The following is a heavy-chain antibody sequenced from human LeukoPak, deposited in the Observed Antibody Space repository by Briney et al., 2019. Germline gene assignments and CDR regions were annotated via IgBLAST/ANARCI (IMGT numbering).Heavy chain of an antibody. J-gene: IGHJ4*02. CDR3: ARQRRFQYYDSPQKYYFDY. Sequence: PSQTLSLTCTVSGGSISSGSYCWSWIRQPAGKGLEWIGHIHISGNTNYNPSLKSRVTISVDTSKNQFSLKLSSVTAADTAVYYCARQRRFQYYDSPQKYYFDYWGQGTLVTVSS. V-gene: IGHV4-61*09. CDR1: GGSISSGSYC. D-gene: IGHD3-22*01. CDR2: IHISGNT.